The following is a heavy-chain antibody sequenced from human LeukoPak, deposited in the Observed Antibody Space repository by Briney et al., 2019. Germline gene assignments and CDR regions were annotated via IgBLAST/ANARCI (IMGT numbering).Heavy chain of an antibody. CDR2: VYPGDSDT. Sequence: GESLKISCKGSGYSFTNYWIGWVRQMPGKGLEWMGIVYPGDSDTKYNPSFQGHVTISADKSITTAYLQWASLKASDTAIYYCARHGRWELDYWGQGTLVSVSS. CDR1: GYSFTNYW. CDR3: ARHGRWELDY. D-gene: IGHD4-23*01. V-gene: IGHV5-51*01. J-gene: IGHJ4*02.